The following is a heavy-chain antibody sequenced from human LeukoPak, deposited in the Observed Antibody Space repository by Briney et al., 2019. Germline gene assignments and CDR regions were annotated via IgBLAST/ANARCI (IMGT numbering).Heavy chain of an antibody. V-gene: IGHV3-20*04. CDR2: INWNGGST. Sequence: GGSLRLSCAASGFTFDDYGMSWVRQAPGKGLEWVSGINWNGGSTGYADSVKGRFTISSDNAKNSLYLQMNSLRAEDTALYYRARSSGATVTTPDFHWGQGTLVTVSS. CDR1: GFTFDDYG. CDR3: ARSSGATVTTPDFH. D-gene: IGHD4-17*01. J-gene: IGHJ4*02.